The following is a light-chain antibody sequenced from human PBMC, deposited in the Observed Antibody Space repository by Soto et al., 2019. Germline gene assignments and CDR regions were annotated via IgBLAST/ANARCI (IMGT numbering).Light chain of an antibody. Sequence: EIVLTQSPATLSLSPGERATLSCRASQTFSSYLAWYQQKPGQAPRLLIYDASNRAAGIPARFSGSGSGTDFTLTISRLEHEDFAVYYCQQYGSSVWTFGQGTKVEIQ. V-gene: IGKV3-11*01. CDR3: QQYGSSVWT. CDR2: DAS. CDR1: QTFSSY. J-gene: IGKJ1*01.